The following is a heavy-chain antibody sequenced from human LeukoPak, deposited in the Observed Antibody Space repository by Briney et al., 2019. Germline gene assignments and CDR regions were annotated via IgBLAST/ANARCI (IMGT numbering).Heavy chain of an antibody. J-gene: IGHJ3*02. Sequence: PSETLSLTCAVYGGSFSGYYWSWIRQPPGKGLEWIGEINHSGSTNYNPSLKSRVTISVDTSKNQFSLKLSSVTAADTAVYYCAREEAYDSSGGDAFDIWGQGTMVTVSS. CDR2: INHSGST. CDR3: AREEAYDSSGGDAFDI. D-gene: IGHD3-22*01. CDR1: GGSFSGYY. V-gene: IGHV4-34*01.